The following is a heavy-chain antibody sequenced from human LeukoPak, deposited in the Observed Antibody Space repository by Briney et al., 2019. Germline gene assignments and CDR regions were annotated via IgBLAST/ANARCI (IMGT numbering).Heavy chain of an antibody. J-gene: IGHJ5*02. Sequence: GGSLRLSCAASGFTFSSYEMNWVRQAPGKGLEWVGLIRDSGEAFYADFARGRFAISRDESENTLYLQMNSLRVEDTAVYFCARDRAANQDWVEFDPWGQGTPVIVSS. CDR3: ARDRAANQDWVEFDP. CDR2: IRDSGEA. CDR1: GFTFSSYE. D-gene: IGHD3/OR15-3a*01. V-gene: IGHV3-66*03.